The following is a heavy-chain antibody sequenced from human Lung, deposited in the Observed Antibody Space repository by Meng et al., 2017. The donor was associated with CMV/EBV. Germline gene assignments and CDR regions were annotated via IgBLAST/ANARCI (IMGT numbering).Heavy chain of an antibody. CDR3: AKPRSGFVVVPAAIDA. V-gene: IGHV3-30*04. Sequence: GESLKISCAASGFPFSGHAMHWVRQAPGKGLEWVALMSYDGSKTFYADFVKGRFTISRDNSRNTLYLQMSGLRTDDTAVYYCAKPRSGFVVVPAAIDAWGQGTLVTGSS. CDR1: GFPFSGHA. CDR2: MSYDGSKT. D-gene: IGHD2-2*01. J-gene: IGHJ1*01.